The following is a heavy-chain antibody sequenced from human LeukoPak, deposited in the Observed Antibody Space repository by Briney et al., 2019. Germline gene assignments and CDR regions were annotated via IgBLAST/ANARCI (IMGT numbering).Heavy chain of an antibody. CDR3: ARDRDGGVGTIDY. CDR2: INPNSGGT. D-gene: IGHD3-3*01. CDR1: GYTFIGYY. J-gene: IGHJ4*02. Sequence: GASVKVSCKASGYTFIGYYIHWVRQAPGQGLEWMGRINPNSGGTNYAQKFQGRVTMTRATSISTAYMELSRLRFDDTAVYYCARDRDGGVGTIDYWGQGTLVPVSS. V-gene: IGHV1-2*06.